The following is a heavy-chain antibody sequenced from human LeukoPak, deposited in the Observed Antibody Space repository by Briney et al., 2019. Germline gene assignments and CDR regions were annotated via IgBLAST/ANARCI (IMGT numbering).Heavy chain of an antibody. CDR1: VYIFDDYA. CDR2: FSWSRGSI. D-gene: IGHD6-13*01. Sequence: PGGSLRLSCAACVYIFDDYAMHCAPGAPGKGLEGVSGFSWSRGSIVYAGSGKGRFTISRDNAKNSLYLQMNSLRAEDTALYYCAKDRSPSSWYYFDYWGQGTLVTVSS. V-gene: IGHV3-9*01. CDR3: AKDRSPSSWYYFDY. J-gene: IGHJ4*02.